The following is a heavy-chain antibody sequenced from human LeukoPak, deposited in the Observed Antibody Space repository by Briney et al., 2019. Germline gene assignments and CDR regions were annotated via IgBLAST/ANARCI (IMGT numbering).Heavy chain of an antibody. D-gene: IGHD6-13*01. CDR1: GYTFTNYG. Sequence: ASVTVSCKTSGYTFTNYGISWVRQAPGLGLEWMGWISAYNGNTNYAQKVQGRVTMTTDTSTSTAYMELRSLRFDDTAVYYCARDQSVRLLQTSSTYFKHVFAIWGQGSMVTVSP. J-gene: IGHJ3*02. CDR2: ISAYNGNT. CDR3: ARDQSVRLLQTSSTYFKHVFAI. V-gene: IGHV1-18*01.